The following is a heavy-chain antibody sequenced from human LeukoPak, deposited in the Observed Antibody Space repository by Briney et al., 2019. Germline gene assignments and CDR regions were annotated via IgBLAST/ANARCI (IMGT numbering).Heavy chain of an antibody. J-gene: IGHJ4*02. CDR3: AKGLTYSPSDYFDY. CDR1: GLTFSNYA. D-gene: IGHD2-21*01. V-gene: IGHV3-23*01. CDR2: ISNSGDNT. Sequence: GGSLRLSCAASGLTFSNYAMSWVRQAPGKGLEWVSAISNSGDNTYYADSVKGRFTISRDNSKNTLSLQMSSLRAEDTAVYYCAKGLTYSPSDYFDYWGQGTLVTVSS.